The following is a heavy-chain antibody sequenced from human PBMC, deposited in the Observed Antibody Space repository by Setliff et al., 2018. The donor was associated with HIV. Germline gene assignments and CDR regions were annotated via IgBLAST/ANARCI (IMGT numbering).Heavy chain of an antibody. CDR3: ARGLDF. V-gene: IGHV3-11*04. J-gene: IGHJ4*02. CDR2: ILNSGTSI. CDR1: GFTFRDYH. Sequence: PGGSLRLSCAASGFTFRDYHMNWIRQVPGKGLEWVSFILNSGTSIYYADSVMGRFSISRDNAKNSLFMQMNSLRVEDTAMYYCARGLDFWGQGTLVTVSS.